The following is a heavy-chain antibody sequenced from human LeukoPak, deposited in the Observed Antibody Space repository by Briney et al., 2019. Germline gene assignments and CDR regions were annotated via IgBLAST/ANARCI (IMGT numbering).Heavy chain of an antibody. CDR2: ISTPESP. V-gene: IGHV4-61*02. Sequence: SETLSLTCTVSGGSINSDAYYWTWLRQPAGLVLEWIRRISTPESPNYNPSLASRVTISLVTSRNHFSLKLRSVTAADTAVYYCARDRGITSARGLPFWFDPWGQGTLVIVSS. CDR1: GGSINSDAYY. J-gene: IGHJ5*02. D-gene: IGHD3-10*01. CDR3: ARDRGITSARGLPFWFDP.